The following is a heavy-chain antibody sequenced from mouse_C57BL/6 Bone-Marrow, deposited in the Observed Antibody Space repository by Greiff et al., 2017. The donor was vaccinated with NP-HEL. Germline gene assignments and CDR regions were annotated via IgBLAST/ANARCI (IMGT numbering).Heavy chain of an antibody. Sequence: QVQLQQSGAELARPGASVKLSCKASGYTFTSYGISWVKQRTGQGLEWIGEIYPRRGISYYNEKFTGKATLTADKSSSTAYMELRSLTSEDSAVYFCAISYYGSSYGIWFAYWGQGTLVTVSA. V-gene: IGHV1-81*01. CDR3: AISYYGSSYGIWFAY. CDR1: GYTFTSYG. J-gene: IGHJ3*01. CDR2: IYPRRGIS. D-gene: IGHD1-1*01.